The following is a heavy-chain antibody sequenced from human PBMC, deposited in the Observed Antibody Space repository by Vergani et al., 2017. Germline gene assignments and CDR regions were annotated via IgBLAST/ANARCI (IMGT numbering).Heavy chain of an antibody. V-gene: IGHV1-46*01. CDR3: ARGGVLMVYAYYFDY. CDR2: INPSGGST. Sequence: QVQLVQSGAEVKKPGASVKVSCKASGYTFTSYYMHWVRQAPGQGLEWMGIINPSGGSTSYALKFQGRVTMTRDTSTSTVYMELSSLRSEDTAVYYCARGGVLMVYAYYFDYWGQGTLVTVSS. J-gene: IGHJ4*02. CDR1: GYTFTSYY. D-gene: IGHD2-8*01.